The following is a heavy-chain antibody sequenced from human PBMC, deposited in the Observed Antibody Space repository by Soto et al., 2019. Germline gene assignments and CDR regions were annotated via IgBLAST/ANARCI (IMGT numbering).Heavy chain of an antibody. CDR2: ISAYNGNT. CDR3: ARVSGLSPSMLVVVIDAFDI. J-gene: IGHJ3*02. D-gene: IGHD3-22*01. V-gene: IGHV1-18*01. Sequence: ASVKVSCKASGYTFTSYGISWVRQAPGQGLEWMGWISAYNGNTNYAQKLQGRVTMTTDTSTSTAYMELRSLRSDDTAVYYCARVSGLSPSMLVVVIDAFDIWGQGTMVTVS. CDR1: GYTFTSYG.